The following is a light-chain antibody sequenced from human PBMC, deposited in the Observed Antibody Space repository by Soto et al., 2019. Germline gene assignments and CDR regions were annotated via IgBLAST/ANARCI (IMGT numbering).Light chain of an antibody. CDR2: EVS. Sequence: QSALTRPASVSGSPGQSITISCTGTSSDVGAYNYVSWYQQHPDKAPKLMIYEVSNRPSGLSNRFSGSKSGNTASLTISGLQAEDEADYYCTSYTSSSSWVFGGGTKLTVL. CDR3: TSYTSSSSWV. CDR1: SSDVGAYNY. V-gene: IGLV2-14*01. J-gene: IGLJ3*02.